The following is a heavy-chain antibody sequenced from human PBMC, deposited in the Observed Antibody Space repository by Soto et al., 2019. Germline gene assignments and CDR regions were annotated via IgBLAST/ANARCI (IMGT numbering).Heavy chain of an antibody. CDR1: GYTFISYA. V-gene: IGHV1-18*01. Sequence: GASVKVSCKASGYTFISYAISWVRQAPGQGLEWLGWISVYNGNTYYAESVQGRVSMTTDTSTNTAYLEVRTLRSDDTAVYYCARGACGEVYFDYLGQGTLVTVSS. CDR3: ARGACGEVYFDY. D-gene: IGHD3-10*01. CDR2: ISVYNGNT. J-gene: IGHJ4*02.